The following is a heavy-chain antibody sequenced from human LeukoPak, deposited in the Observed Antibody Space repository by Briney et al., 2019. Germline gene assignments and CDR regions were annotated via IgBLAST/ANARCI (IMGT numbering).Heavy chain of an antibody. CDR1: GGSISSGGYY. CDR3: ARGYGDYAGSIDY. D-gene: IGHD4-17*01. Sequence: SETLSLTCTVSGGSISSGGYYWSWLRQHPGKGLEWIGYIYYSGSTYYNPSLKSRVTISVDTSKNQFSLKLSSVTAADTAVYYCARGYGDYAGSIDYWGQGTLVTVSS. J-gene: IGHJ4*02. CDR2: IYYSGST. V-gene: IGHV4-31*03.